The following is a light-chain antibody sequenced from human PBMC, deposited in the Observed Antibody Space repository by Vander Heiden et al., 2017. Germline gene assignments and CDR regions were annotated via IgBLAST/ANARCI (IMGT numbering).Light chain of an antibody. J-gene: IGKJ4*01. V-gene: IGKV4-1*01. CDR1: QSVLYSSNNKNY. CDR3: HQYYTVPLT. Sequence: DFVMTQSPDSLAVSLGERATINCKSSQSVLYSSNNKNYLAWYQQKPGHPPKLLIYWASTRESGVPDRFSGSGSGTDFTLTISNPQAEDAAVYFCHQYYTVPLTFGGGTKVEIK. CDR2: WAS.